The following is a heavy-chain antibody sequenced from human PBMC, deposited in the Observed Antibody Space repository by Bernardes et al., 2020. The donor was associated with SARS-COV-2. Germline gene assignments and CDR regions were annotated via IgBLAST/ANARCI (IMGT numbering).Heavy chain of an antibody. CDR1: GFTFSGYA. J-gene: IGHJ4*02. V-gene: IGHV3-23*01. D-gene: IGHD6-19*01. CDR3: ARDGDSSGWDFDY. CDR2: ISGSGSTV. Sequence: GSLRLPCAASGFTFSGYAMSWVRQAPGKGLEWVSAISGSGSTVFYADSVKGRFTISRDNTKNSLYLQMSSLRAEDTAVYYCARDGDSSGWDFDYWGQGTLVNVSS.